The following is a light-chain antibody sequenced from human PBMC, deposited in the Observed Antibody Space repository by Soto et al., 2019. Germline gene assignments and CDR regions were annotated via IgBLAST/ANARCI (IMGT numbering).Light chain of an antibody. CDR3: QSYDSSLSGVV. CDR2: GNN. J-gene: IGLJ2*01. V-gene: IGLV1-40*01. Sequence: QPVLTQPPSVSWAPGQRVTISCTGSSSNIGAGYDVHWYQQLPGTAPKLLIYGNNNRPSGVPDRFSGSKSGTSASLAITGLQAEDEADYYCQSYDSSLSGVVFGGGTKLTVL. CDR1: SSNIGAGYD.